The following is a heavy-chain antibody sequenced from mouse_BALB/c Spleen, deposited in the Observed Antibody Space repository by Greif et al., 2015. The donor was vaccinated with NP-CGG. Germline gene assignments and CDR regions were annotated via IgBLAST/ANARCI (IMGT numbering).Heavy chain of an antibody. Sequence: QVQLQQSGAELAKPGASVKMSCKASGYTFTSYWMHWVKQRPGQGLGWIGYINPSTGYTEYNQKFKDKATLTADKSSSTAYMQLSILTSQHSAVYYCARSDAMYRNYLYWRQGTTLTVSS. D-gene: IGHD2-10*02. J-gene: IGHJ2*01. CDR1: GYTFTSYW. CDR3: ARSDAMYRNYLY. CDR2: INPSTGYT. V-gene: IGHV1-7*01.